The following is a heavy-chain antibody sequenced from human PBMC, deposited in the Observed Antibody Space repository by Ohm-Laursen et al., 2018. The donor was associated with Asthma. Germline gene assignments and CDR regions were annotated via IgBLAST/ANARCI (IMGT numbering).Heavy chain of an antibody. CDR3: AKDGEGGSYWGYYYYGMDV. CDR1: GFTFSSYG. D-gene: IGHD1-26*01. J-gene: IGHJ6*02. CDR2: ISYDGSNK. V-gene: IGHV3-30*18. Sequence: SSLRLSCAASGFTFSSYGMHWVRQAPGKGLEWVAVISYDGSNKYYADSVKGRFTISRDNSKNTLYLQMNSLRAEDTAVYYCAKDGEGGSYWGYYYYGMDVWGQGTTVTVSS.